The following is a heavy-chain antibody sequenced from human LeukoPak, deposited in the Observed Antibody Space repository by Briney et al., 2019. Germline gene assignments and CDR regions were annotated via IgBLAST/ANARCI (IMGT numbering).Heavy chain of an antibody. CDR3: ARHGSLLRAPLGLMDV. J-gene: IGHJ6*02. V-gene: IGHV4-39*01. Sequence: KSSETLSLTCTVSGGSISSSSYYWGWIRQPPGKGPEWIGSIYYSGSTYYNPSLKSRVTISVDMSKNQFSLKLSSVTAADTAVYYCARHGSLLRAPLGLMDVWGQGTTVTVSS. D-gene: IGHD2-15*01. CDR2: IYYSGST. CDR1: GGSISSSSYY.